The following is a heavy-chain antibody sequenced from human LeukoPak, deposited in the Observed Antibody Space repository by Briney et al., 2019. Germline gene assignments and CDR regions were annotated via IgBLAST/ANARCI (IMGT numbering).Heavy chain of an antibody. Sequence: GESLRLSCAASGFTFSSYWMTWVRQAPGKGLEWVANIKQDGSEKYYVDSVKGRFTISRDNAENSLYLQMNGLRVEDTAVYYCASTYCYGVWFDPWGQGTLVTVSS. CDR2: IKQDGSEK. V-gene: IGHV3-7*01. J-gene: IGHJ5*02. CDR1: GFTFSSYW. D-gene: IGHD3-22*01. CDR3: ASTYCYGVWFDP.